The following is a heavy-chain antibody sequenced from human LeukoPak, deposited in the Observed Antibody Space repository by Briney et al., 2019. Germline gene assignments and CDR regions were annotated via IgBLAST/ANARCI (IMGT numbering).Heavy chain of an antibody. V-gene: IGHV4-61*02. J-gene: IGHJ4*02. D-gene: IGHD3-10*01. CDR3: ARSRESPFDY. Sequence: SETLSLTCTVSGCSISSGSNYWSWIRQPAGQGLEWIVRIYTSGSTNYNPSLKSRVTTSVDTSNNQFTLKLSSVTAADTAVYYCARSRESPFDYCGQGTLVTVSS. CDR1: GCSISSGSNY. CDR2: IYTSGST.